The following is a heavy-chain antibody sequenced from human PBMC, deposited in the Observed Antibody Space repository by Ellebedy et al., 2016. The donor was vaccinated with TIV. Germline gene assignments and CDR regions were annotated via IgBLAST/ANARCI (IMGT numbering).Heavy chain of an antibody. D-gene: IGHD5-24*01. CDR3: AKDALEKARISWEHDK. J-gene: IGHJ4*02. CDR2: VSYDGRNK. V-gene: IGHV3-30*18. CDR1: GFTFSTYG. Sequence: GESLKISCAASGFTFSTYGMHWVRQAPGKGLEWVAVVSYDGRNKYYADSVKGRFTISRDNSKNTLYLQMDSLTAEDTAVYYCAKDALEKARISWEHDKWGQGTLVTVSS.